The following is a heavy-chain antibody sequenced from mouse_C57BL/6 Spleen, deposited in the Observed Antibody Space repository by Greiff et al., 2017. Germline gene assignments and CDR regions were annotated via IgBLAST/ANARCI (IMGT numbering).Heavy chain of an antibody. CDR1: GYSFTSYY. V-gene: IGHV1-66*01. J-gene: IGHJ4*01. Sequence: QVQLQQSGPELVKPGASVKISCKASGYSFTSYYIHWVKQRPGQGLEWIGWIYPGSGHTQYNEKFKGKATLTADTSSSTAYMQLSSLTSEDSAVYYCARGQGLRRDYYAMDYWGQGTSVTVSS. CDR2: IYPGSGHT. D-gene: IGHD2-4*01. CDR3: ARGQGLRRDYYAMDY.